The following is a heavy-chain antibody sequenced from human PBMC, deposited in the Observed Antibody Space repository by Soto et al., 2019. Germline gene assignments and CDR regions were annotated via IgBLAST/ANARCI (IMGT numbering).Heavy chain of an antibody. CDR3: TGSYYDFWSGFYWFDH. Sequence: RLSCAASGFTFSNAWMSRVRQAPGKGLEWVGRIKSKTDGGTTDYAAPVKGRFTISRDDSKNTLYLQMNSLKTEDTAVYYCTGSYYDFWSGFYWFDHWGQGTLVTVSS. CDR2: IKSKTDGGTT. D-gene: IGHD3-3*01. CDR1: GFTFSNAW. V-gene: IGHV3-15*01. J-gene: IGHJ5*02.